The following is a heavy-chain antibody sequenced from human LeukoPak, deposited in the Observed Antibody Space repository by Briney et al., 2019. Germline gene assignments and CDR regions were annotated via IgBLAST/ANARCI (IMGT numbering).Heavy chain of an antibody. J-gene: IGHJ4*02. D-gene: IGHD2-2*01. CDR1: GFTFYSYW. Sequence: GSLRLSCAASGFTFYSYWMSWIRQPPGKGLEWIGYIYYSGSTNYNPSLKSRVTMSIDTSKNQFSLKLSSVTAADTAVYYCARWSGYALDWGQGTLVTVSS. CDR3: ARWSGYALD. CDR2: IYYSGST. V-gene: IGHV4-59*01.